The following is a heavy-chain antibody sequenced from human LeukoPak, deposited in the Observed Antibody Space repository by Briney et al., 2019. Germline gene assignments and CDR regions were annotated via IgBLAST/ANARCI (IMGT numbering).Heavy chain of an antibody. CDR1: GFTFSSYS. V-gene: IGHV3-21*01. Sequence: GGSLRLSCAASGFTFSSYSMNWVRQAPGKGLEWVSSIGSANSYIYYADSLKGRFTISRDNAKNSLYLQMNSLRAEDTAVYYCAGASGGNRPFDYWGQGALVTVSS. J-gene: IGHJ4*02. CDR3: AGASGGNRPFDY. CDR2: IGSANSYI. D-gene: IGHD1-14*01.